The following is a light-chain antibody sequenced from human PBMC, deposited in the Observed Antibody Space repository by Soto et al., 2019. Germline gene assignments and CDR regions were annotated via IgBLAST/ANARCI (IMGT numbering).Light chain of an antibody. CDR3: TSYTSSNTHA. J-gene: IGLJ1*01. CDR1: SSDVGGYNY. CDR2: DVS. V-gene: IGLV2-14*01. Sequence: QSVLTQPASVSGSPGQSITISCTGTSSDVGGYNYVSWLQQHPGKVPKLIIYDVSSRPSGVSNRFSGSKSGNTASLTISGLQAEDEADYYCTSYTSSNTHAFGGGTKVTVL.